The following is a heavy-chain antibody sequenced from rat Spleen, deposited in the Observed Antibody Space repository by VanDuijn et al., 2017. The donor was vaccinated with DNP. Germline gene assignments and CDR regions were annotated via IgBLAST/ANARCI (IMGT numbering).Heavy chain of an antibody. CDR2: ITSSGGST. D-gene: IGHD2-1*01. CDR1: GFNFNDYW. CDR3: VRDSRDYGTYADYFDY. J-gene: IGHJ2*01. Sequence: EVKLVESGGGLVQPGRSLKLSCAASGFNFNDYWMTWIRQVPGKGLEWVASITSSGGSTYYADSVRDRFTISRDNAKNILYLQMYRLRSEDTATYYCVRDSRDYGTYADYFDYWGQGVMVTVSS. V-gene: IGHV5-31*01.